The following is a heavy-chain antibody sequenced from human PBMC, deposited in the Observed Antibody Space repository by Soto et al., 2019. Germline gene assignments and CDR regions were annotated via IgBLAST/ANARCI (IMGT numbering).Heavy chain of an antibody. D-gene: IGHD2-15*01. CDR1: GYIFTAYS. CDR2: VNPSGGST. CDR3: AREEKCSDGICYSEYFQR. J-gene: IGHJ1*01. V-gene: IGHV1-46*01. Sequence: QVQLVQSGAEVKKPGASVKVSCKASGYIFTAYSMHWVRQAPGQGLEWMGVVNPSGGSTNYAQKFQGRITMTRATSTSTVYMDLSSLTSEDTAVYYCAREEKCSDGICYSEYFQRWGQGTLVTVSS.